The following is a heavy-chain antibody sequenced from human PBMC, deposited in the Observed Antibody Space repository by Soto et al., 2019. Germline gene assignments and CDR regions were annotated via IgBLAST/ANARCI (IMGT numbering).Heavy chain of an antibody. CDR3: ARDPGGDCYTC. D-gene: IGHD2-21*02. J-gene: IGHJ4*02. CDR2: IYYSGST. CDR1: GCSICSYY. V-gene: IGHV4-59*12. Sequence: PSETLSLTCTVSGCSICSYYWSWIRQPPGKGLEWIGYIYYSGSTNYNPSLKSRVTISVDTSKNQLSLKLSSVTAADTAVYYCARDPGGDCYTCWGQGTLVTVSS.